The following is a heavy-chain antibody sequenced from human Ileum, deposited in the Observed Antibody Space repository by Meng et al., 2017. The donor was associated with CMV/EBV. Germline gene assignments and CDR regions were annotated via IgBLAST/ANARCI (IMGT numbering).Heavy chain of an antibody. V-gene: IGHV3-13*01. CDR3: AGEPMYTSAWFDALDI. Sequence: GGSLRLSCATSGFTFSAYDFHWVRQAPGKGLEWVSAIGTGGDTYYLGSVKGRFTISREDAKNSLYLQMNSLSAGDTAVYYCAGEPMYTSAWFDALDIWGQGTVVTVSS. CDR2: IGTGGDT. D-gene: IGHD6-19*01. CDR1: GFTFSAYD. J-gene: IGHJ3*02.